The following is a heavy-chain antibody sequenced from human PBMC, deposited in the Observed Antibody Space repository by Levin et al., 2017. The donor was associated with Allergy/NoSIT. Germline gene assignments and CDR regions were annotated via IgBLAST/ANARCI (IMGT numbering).Heavy chain of an antibody. CDR1: GASIRASHFY. J-gene: IGHJ4*01. V-gene: IGHV4-39*01. CDR2: VYYTGDT. Sequence: SQTLSLTCTVSGASIRASHFYWGWIRQPPGKGQEWIGSVYYTGDTYYNSSLGSRVTISVDTSENQFSLKLSSVTAADTALYYCARHNDGEGTHYTGGGWIIDYWGQGTPVTVSS. CDR3: ARHNDGEGTHYTGGGWIIDY. D-gene: IGHD3-10*01.